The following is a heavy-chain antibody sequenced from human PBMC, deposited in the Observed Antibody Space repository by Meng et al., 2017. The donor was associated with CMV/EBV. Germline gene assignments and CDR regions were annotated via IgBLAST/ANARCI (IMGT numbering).Heavy chain of an antibody. J-gene: IGHJ3*02. Sequence: ASVKVSCKASGYTFTGYYMHWVLQAPGQGLEWMGWINPNSGGTNYSQKFQGRVTMTRDTSISTAYMELSRLRSDDTAVYYCARKSRWLTRGDAFDIWGQGTMVTVSS. CDR2: INPNSGGT. V-gene: IGHV1-2*02. CDR1: GYTFTGYY. CDR3: ARKSRWLTRGDAFDI. D-gene: IGHD5-24*01.